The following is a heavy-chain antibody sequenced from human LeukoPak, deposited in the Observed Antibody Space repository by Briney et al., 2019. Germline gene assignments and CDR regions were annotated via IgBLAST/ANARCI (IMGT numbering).Heavy chain of an antibody. V-gene: IGHV4-59*11. J-gene: IGHJ3*02. CDR3: ARGFVTIPQGAFDI. D-gene: IGHD3-3*01. CDR2: IYYSGST. CDR1: GGSISSHY. Sequence: PSETLSLTCTVSGGSISSHYWSWIRQPPGKGLEWIGYIYYSGSTNYNPSLKSRVTISVDTSKNQFSLKLSSVTAADTAVYYCARGFVTIPQGAFDIWGQGTMVTVSS.